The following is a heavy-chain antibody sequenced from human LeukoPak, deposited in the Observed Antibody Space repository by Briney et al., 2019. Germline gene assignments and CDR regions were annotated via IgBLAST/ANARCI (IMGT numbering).Heavy chain of an antibody. CDR1: GGSISSYY. J-gene: IGHJ4*02. Sequence: PSETLSLTCTVSGGSISSYYWSWIRQPPGKGLEWIGYIYYSGSTNYNPSLKSRVTISVDTSKNQFSLKLSSVTAADTAVYYCAKTHSHFPPYFDYWGQGTLVIVSS. CDR3: AKTHSHFPPYFDY. V-gene: IGHV4-59*01. D-gene: IGHD4-11*01. CDR2: IYYSGST.